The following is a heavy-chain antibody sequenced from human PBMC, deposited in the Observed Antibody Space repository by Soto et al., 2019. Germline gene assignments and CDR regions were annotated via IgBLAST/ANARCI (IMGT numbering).Heavy chain of an antibody. CDR2: ISGSGGST. CDR1: GFTFSSYA. Sequence: GGSLRLSCAASGFTFSSYAMSWVRQAPGKGLEWVSAISGSGGSTYYADSVKGRFTISRDNSKNTLYLQMSSLGAEDTAVYYCAKDSGWQYYFDYWGQGTLVTVSS. V-gene: IGHV3-23*01. D-gene: IGHD6-19*01. CDR3: AKDSGWQYYFDY. J-gene: IGHJ4*02.